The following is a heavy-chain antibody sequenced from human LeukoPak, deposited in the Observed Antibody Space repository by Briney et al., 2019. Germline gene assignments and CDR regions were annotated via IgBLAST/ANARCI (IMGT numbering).Heavy chain of an antibody. V-gene: IGHV3-30*03. CDR3: ARPVVVAATGL. CDR2: ISYDGSNK. CDR1: GFTFSSYS. D-gene: IGHD2-15*01. J-gene: IGHJ4*02. Sequence: PGGSLRLSCAASGFTFSSYSMNWVRQAPGKGLEWVAVISYDGSNKYYADSVKGRFTISRDNSKNTLYLQMNSLRAEDTAVYYCARPVVVAATGLWGQGTLVTVSS.